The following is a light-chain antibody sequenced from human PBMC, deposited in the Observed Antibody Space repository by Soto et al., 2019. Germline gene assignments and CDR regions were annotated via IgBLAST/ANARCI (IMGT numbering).Light chain of an antibody. Sequence: QSALTQPPSVSGSPGLSVAISCTGTSSDVGSYNRVSWYQQPPGTAPKLVIYDVSNRPSGVPDRFSGSKSGNTASLTISGLQAEDEADYYCSSYTRSSTYVFGTGTKVTVL. CDR2: DVS. J-gene: IGLJ1*01. V-gene: IGLV2-18*02. CDR1: SSDVGSYNR. CDR3: SSYTRSSTYV.